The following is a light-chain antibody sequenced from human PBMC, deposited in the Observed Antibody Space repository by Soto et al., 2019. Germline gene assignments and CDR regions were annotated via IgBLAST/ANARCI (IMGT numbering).Light chain of an antibody. CDR3: QQRSNWPPWT. CDR2: DAS. J-gene: IGKJ1*01. CDR1: QSVSSY. Sequence: EIVFTQSPATLSLSPGGRATPSCRASQSVSSYLAWYQQKPGQAPRLLIYDASNRATGIPARFSGSGSGTDFTLTISSLEPEDFAVYYCQQRSNWPPWTFGQGTKVDIK. V-gene: IGKV3-11*01.